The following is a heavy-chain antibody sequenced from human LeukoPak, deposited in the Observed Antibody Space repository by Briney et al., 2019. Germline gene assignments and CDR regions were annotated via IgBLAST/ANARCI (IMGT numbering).Heavy chain of an antibody. CDR2: IYYSGST. D-gene: IGHD3-22*01. J-gene: IGHJ6*03. Sequence: SETLSLTCTVSGGSISSYYWSWIRQPPGKGLEWIGYIYYSGSTNYNPSPRSRVTISVDTSKNQFSLKLSSVTAADTAVYYCARERYYDSSGYPSYYYMDVWGKGTTVTVSS. CDR1: GGSISSYY. CDR3: ARERYYDSSGYPSYYYMDV. V-gene: IGHV4-59*01.